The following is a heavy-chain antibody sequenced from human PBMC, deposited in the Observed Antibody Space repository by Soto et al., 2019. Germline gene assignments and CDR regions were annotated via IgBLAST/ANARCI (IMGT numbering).Heavy chain of an antibody. CDR3: ARGGGDYRPPGLFDY. Sequence: QLQLQESGSGLVKPSQTLSLTCAVSGGSISSGGYSWSWIRQPPGKGLEWIGYIYHSGSTYYNPSLKSRVTISVDRSKNQFSLKLSSVTAADTAVYYCARGGGDYRPPGLFDYWGQGTLVTVSS. V-gene: IGHV4-30-2*01. CDR2: IYHSGST. CDR1: GGSISSGGYS. J-gene: IGHJ4*02. D-gene: IGHD4-17*01.